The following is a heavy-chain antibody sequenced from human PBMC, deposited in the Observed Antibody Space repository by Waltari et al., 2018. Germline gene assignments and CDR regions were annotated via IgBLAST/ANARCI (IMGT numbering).Heavy chain of an antibody. CDR2: IYTSGST. CDR1: GGSIDSGSYY. V-gene: IGHV4-61*02. Sequence: QVQLQESGPGLVKPSQTLSLTCTVSGGSIDSGSYYWSWIRQPAGKGLEWIGRIYTSGSTNYNPSLKSRVTISVDTSKNQFSLNLSSVTAADTAGYYCARGPLLSKVDYWGQGTLVTVSS. J-gene: IGHJ4*02. D-gene: IGHD1-26*01. CDR3: ARGPLLSKVDY.